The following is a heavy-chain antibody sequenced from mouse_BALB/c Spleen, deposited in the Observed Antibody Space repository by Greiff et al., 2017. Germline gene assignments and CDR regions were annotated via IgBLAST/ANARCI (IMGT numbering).Heavy chain of an antibody. D-gene: IGHD1-1*01. CDR3: ARATVVARNCFDY. CDR2: IDPENGNT. Sequence: EVKLMESGAELVRPGALVKLSCKASGFNIKDYYMHWVKQRPEQGLEWIGWIDPENGNTIYDPKFQGKASITADTSSNTAYLQLSSLTSEDTAVYYCARATVVARNCFDYWGQGTTLTVSS. CDR1: GFNIKDYY. J-gene: IGHJ2*01. V-gene: IGHV14-1*02.